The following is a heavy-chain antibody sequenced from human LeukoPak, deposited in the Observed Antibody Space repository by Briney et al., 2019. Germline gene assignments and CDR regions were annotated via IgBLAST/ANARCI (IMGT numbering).Heavy chain of an antibody. CDR3: ARHEGRTGDGNYYYMDV. CDR1: GSSFTSYW. D-gene: IGHD7-27*01. CDR2: IYPGDSDT. Sequence: GESLQISCEGSGSSFTSYWIGWGRPLPGKGVEGRGIIYPGDSDTRYTPSFQGQVTISADKSISTAYLQWSSLKASDTAMYYCARHEGRTGDGNYYYMDVWGKGTTVTVSS. J-gene: IGHJ6*03. V-gene: IGHV5-51*01.